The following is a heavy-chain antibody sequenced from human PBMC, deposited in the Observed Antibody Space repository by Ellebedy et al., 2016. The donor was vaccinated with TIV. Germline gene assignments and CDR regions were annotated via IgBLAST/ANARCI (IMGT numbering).Heavy chain of an antibody. Sequence: GESLKISCAASGFTFSSYAMSWVRQAPGKGLEWVSTISSTGSRTYYADSVKGRFTISRDNSKNTLYLQMTSLSADDTAMYYCARGRSGTYIHHAFDCWGQGTLVTVSS. D-gene: IGHD1-14*01. CDR3: ARGRSGTYIHHAFDC. CDR2: ISSTGSRT. CDR1: GFTFSSYA. V-gene: IGHV3-23*01. J-gene: IGHJ4*02.